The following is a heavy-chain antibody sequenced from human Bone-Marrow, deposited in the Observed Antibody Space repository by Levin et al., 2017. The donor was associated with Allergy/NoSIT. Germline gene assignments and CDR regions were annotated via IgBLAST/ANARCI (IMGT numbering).Heavy chain of an antibody. CDR2: VTGSGSNT. J-gene: IGHJ6*03. CDR3: AKAWPPYYYMDV. CDR1: GFTFSSYA. Sequence: GESLKISCAASGFTFSSYAMTWVRQAPGKGLEWVSAVTGSGSNTYSADSVKGRFTISRDNSNNTLYLQMNSLRAEDTAVYYCAKAWPPYYYMDVWGKGTTVTVSS. D-gene: IGHD5-12*01. V-gene: IGHV3-23*01.